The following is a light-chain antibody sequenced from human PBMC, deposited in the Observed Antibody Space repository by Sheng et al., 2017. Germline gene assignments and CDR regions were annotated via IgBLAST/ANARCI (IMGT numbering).Light chain of an antibody. V-gene: IGKV1-5*03. CDR2: KAS. Sequence: DIQMTQSPSTLSASVGDRVTITCRASQSISSWLAWYQQKPGKAPKLLIYKASSLESGVPSRFSGSGSGTEFTLTISSLQPDDFATYYCQQYNSYSRTFGQGPKVGNQT. CDR3: QQYNSYSRT. J-gene: IGKJ1*01. CDR1: QSISSW.